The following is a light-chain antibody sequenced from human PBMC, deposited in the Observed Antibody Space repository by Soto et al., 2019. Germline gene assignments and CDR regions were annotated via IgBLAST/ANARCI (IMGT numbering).Light chain of an antibody. Sequence: DIQMTQSPSSLSASVGDRVTITCRASQTISTYLNWYQQKPGKAPRLLIYDASSLLSGVPSRFSGSGSGTEFTLTISSLQPDDFATYYCQQYKTYWTFGQGTKV. J-gene: IGKJ1*01. CDR2: DAS. V-gene: IGKV1-39*01. CDR3: QQYKTYWT. CDR1: QTISTY.